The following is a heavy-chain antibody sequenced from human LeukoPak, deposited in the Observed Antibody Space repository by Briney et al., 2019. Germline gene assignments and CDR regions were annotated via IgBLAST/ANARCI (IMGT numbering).Heavy chain of an antibody. J-gene: IGHJ4*02. CDR1: GGSFSSGTSYY. V-gene: IGHV4-39*07. D-gene: IGHD6-19*01. Sequence: SETLSLTCTVSGGSFSSGTSYYWGWIRQPPGKGLEWIGEINHSGGINYNPSLKSRVTISVDTPKNQFSLRLSSVTAADTAVYYCASERRYSSGRWDYYFDYWGQGTLVTVSS. CDR2: INHSGGI. CDR3: ASERRYSSGRWDYYFDY.